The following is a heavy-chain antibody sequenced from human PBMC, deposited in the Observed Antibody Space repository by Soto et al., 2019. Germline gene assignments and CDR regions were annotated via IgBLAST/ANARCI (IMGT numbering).Heavy chain of an antibody. CDR3: AKDLAAIPVFDY. V-gene: IGHV3-23*01. CDR2: ISGSGGST. D-gene: IGHD2-2*02. J-gene: IGHJ4*02. CDR1: GFTFSSYA. Sequence: GGSLRLSCAASGFTFSSYAMSWVRQAPGKGLEWVSAISGSGGSTYYADSVKGRFTISRDNSKNTLYLQMNSLRAEDTAVHCCAKDLAAIPVFDYWGQGTLVTVSS.